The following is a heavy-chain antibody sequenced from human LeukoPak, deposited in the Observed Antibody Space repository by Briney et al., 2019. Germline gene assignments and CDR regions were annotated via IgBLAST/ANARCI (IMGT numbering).Heavy chain of an antibody. Sequence: SQTLSLTCTVSGGSISSGGYYWSWIRQHPGKGLEWIGYIYYSGSTYYNPSLKSRVTISVDTSKNQISLRLSSVTAADTAVYYCARQGIDAFDIWGQGTLVTVSS. CDR1: GGSISSGGYY. CDR3: ARQGIDAFDI. CDR2: IYYSGST. J-gene: IGHJ3*02. V-gene: IGHV4-31*03.